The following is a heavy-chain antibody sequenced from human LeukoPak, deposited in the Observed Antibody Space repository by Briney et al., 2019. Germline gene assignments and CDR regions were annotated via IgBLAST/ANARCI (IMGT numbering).Heavy chain of an antibody. CDR1: GIPFANAW. V-gene: IGHV3-15*05. J-gene: IGHJ4*02. Sequence: GGSLRLSCAASGIPFANAWMTWVRRAPGKGLEWVGRVLSKSDGGTANYAAPVKGRFTISRDDSKDTVYLQMNTLKTEDTAMYYCTTQRAGAFDYWGQGTLVTVSP. D-gene: IGHD3-10*01. CDR2: VLSKSDGGTA. CDR3: TTQRAGAFDY.